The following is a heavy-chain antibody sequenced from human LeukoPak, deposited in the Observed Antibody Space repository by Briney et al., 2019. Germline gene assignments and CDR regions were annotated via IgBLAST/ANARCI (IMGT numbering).Heavy chain of an antibody. Sequence: PSETLSLTCTVSGYSISSGYYWGWIRQPPGKGLEWIGSIYHSGSTYYNPSLKSRVTISVDTSKNQFSLKLSSVTAADTAVYYCARYSSDYYYDSSGYYAANGDFDYWGQGTLVTVSS. CDR1: GYSISSGYY. D-gene: IGHD3-22*01. V-gene: IGHV4-38-2*02. J-gene: IGHJ4*02. CDR3: ARYSSDYYYDSSGYYAANGDFDY. CDR2: IYHSGST.